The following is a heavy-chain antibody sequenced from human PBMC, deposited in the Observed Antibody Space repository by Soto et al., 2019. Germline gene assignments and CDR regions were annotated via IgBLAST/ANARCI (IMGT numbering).Heavy chain of an antibody. Sequence: EVQLVESGGGLVQPGGSLRLSCAASGFTFSSYWMSWVRQAPGKGLEWVANIKQDGSEKYYVDSVKGRFTISRDNAKNSLYLQMNSLRAEDTAVYYCAREVDGSSSWSPLFDYWGQGTLVTVSS. J-gene: IGHJ4*02. CDR1: GFTFSSYW. V-gene: IGHV3-7*01. CDR2: IKQDGSEK. CDR3: AREVDGSSSWSPLFDY. D-gene: IGHD6-13*01.